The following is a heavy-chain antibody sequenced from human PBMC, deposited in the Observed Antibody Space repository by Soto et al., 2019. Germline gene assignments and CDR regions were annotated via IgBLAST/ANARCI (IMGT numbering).Heavy chain of an antibody. V-gene: IGHV1-24*01. J-gene: IGHJ4*02. D-gene: IGHD3-10*01. CDR3: GIPGATGHLDC. Sequence: SVKASTKGSCYRLSQMSKHWVRQTPEKGLEWMGSFDGEDGQTMYAQKCQGRVSMTDDTSADTAYMQLSTLRSDDTAAYYCGIPGATGHLDCWDQGSRVTVAS. CDR2: FDGEDGQT. CDR1: CYRLSQMS.